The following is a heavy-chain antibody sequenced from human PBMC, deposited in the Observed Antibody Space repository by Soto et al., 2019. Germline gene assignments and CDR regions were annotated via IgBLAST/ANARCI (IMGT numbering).Heavy chain of an antibody. V-gene: IGHV3-64D*08. D-gene: IGHD6-19*01. Sequence: PGGSLRLSCSASGFTFNTYAMHWVRQAPGKGLEYVSAITASGGKTYYADSVKGRFTTSRDNSKNTPYLQMNSLRTEDTAVYFCAKGKEQWLLTAFDIWGQGTMVTVSS. J-gene: IGHJ3*02. CDR3: AKGKEQWLLTAFDI. CDR2: ITASGGKT. CDR1: GFTFNTYA.